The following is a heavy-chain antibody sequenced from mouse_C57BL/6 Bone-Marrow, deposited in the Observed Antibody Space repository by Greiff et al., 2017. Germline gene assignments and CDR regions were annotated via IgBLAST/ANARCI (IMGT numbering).Heavy chain of an antibody. CDR3: ARASGGDGYYYFDY. Sequence: QVQLQQPGAELVKPGASVKLSCKASGYTFTSYWMQWVKQRPGQGLEWIGEIDPSDSYTNYNQKFKGKATLTVDTSSSTAYMQLSSLTSEDSAVYYYARASGGDGYYYFDYWGQGTTLTVSS. V-gene: IGHV1-50*01. J-gene: IGHJ2*01. CDR1: GYTFTSYW. CDR2: IDPSDSYT. D-gene: IGHD2-3*01.